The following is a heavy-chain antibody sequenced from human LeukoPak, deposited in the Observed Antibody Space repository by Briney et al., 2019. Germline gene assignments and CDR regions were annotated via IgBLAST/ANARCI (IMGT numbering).Heavy chain of an antibody. CDR2: IYYSGST. J-gene: IGHJ6*03. CDR1: GGSISSYY. D-gene: IGHD6-13*01. CDR3: ARVLFGYSSSWYFPYYYYMDV. V-gene: IGHV4-59*01. Sequence: SETLSLTCTVSGGSISSYYWSWIRQPPGKGLEWIGYIYYSGSTNYNPSLKSRVTISVDTSKNQFSLKLSSVTAADTAVYYRARVLFGYSSSWYFPYYYYMDVWGKGTTVTISS.